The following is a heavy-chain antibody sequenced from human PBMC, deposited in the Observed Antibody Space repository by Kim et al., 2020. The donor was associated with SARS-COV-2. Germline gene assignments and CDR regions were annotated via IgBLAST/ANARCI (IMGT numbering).Heavy chain of an antibody. V-gene: IGHV4-34*01. CDR1: GGSFSGYY. J-gene: IGHJ4*02. CDR3: ARGTYWYGSRTDYNALRFVY. D-gene: IGHD3-10*01. Sequence: SETLTLTCAVFGGSFSGYYWTWIRHSPAKGLEWIGEINHTGGTNYSPSLKSRVTMSIDTSKTQFSLKLNSVTAADTAVYYCARGTYWYGSRTDYNALRFVYWGQGILVTVSS. CDR2: INHTGGT.